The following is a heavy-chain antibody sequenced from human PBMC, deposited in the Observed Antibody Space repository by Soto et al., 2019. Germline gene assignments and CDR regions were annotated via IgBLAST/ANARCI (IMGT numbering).Heavy chain of an antibody. J-gene: IGHJ2*01. D-gene: IGHD3-22*01. CDR3: ASTTYDSSAYYYWYLGL. CDR2: IIPIFGTA. CDR1: EDTFRNYA. V-gene: IGHV1-69*06. Sequence: QVELVQSGAEVKKPGSSVKVSCQASEDTFRNYAISWVRQAPGQGLEWMGGIIPIFGTANYAQKFQARVTITADTSANTVYLELSSLRSEDTAVYYCASTTYDSSAYYYWYLGLWGRGTLVTVSS.